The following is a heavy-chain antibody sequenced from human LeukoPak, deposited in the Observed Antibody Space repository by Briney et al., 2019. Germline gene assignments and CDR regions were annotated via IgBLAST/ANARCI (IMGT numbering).Heavy chain of an antibody. J-gene: IGHJ3*02. CDR1: GFTFSSST. CDR2: ISSSSTYI. D-gene: IGHD2/OR15-2a*01. CDR3: ARDFLNAIDI. Sequence: PGGSLRLSCAASGFTFSSSTMTWVRQSPGKGLEWVSSISSSSTYIYYADSVKGRFIISRDNAKNSLYLQMNSLRAGDTAVFYCARDFLNAIDIWGQGTMVTVSS. V-gene: IGHV3-21*01.